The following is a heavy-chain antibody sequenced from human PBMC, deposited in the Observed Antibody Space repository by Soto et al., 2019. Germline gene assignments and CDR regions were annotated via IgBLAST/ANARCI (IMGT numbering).Heavy chain of an antibody. J-gene: IGHJ4*02. V-gene: IGHV3-23*01. CDR3: AKGRGGSGRLARRVDF. CDR1: GFTFNNYA. D-gene: IGHD3-10*01. CDR2: ISGGGDTT. Sequence: EVQLLESGGGLVQPGGSLRLSCAASGFTFNNYAMTWVRQAPGKGLEWVSAISGGGDTTSYADSVKGRFTVSRDSSKNTLYMQMSRQRAEDTPLCFCAKGRGGSGRLARRVDFWGQGTLVTV.